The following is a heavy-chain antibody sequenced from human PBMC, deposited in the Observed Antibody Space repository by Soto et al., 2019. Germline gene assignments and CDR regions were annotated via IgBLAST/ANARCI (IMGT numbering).Heavy chain of an antibody. CDR1: GFTFSSYA. CDR3: ARCIRSGFGVVTGINFDY. Sequence: EVQLLESGGGLVQPGGSLRLSCAASGFTFSSYAMSWVRQAPGKGLEWVSAISGSGGSTYYADSVKGRFTISRDNSKNTLYLQMNSLRAEDTAVYYCARCIRSGFGVVTGINFDYLGQGALVTVSS. J-gene: IGHJ4*02. D-gene: IGHD3-3*01. V-gene: IGHV3-23*01. CDR2: ISGSGGST.